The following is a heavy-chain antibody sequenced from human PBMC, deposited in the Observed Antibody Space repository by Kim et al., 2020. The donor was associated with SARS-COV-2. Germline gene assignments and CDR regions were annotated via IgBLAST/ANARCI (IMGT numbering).Heavy chain of an antibody. D-gene: IGHD6-13*01. CDR2: IWYDGSNK. CDR3: ARGRVDSSSWGDAFDI. Sequence: GGSLRLSCAASGFTFSSYGMHWVRQAPGKGLEWVAVIWYDGSNKYYADSVKGRFTISRDNSKNTLYLQMNSLRAEDTAVYYCARGRVDSSSWGDAFDIWGQGTMVTVSS. V-gene: IGHV3-33*01. CDR1: GFTFSSYG. J-gene: IGHJ3*02.